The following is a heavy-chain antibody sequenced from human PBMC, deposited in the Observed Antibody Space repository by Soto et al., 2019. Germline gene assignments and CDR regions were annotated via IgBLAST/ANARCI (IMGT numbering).Heavy chain of an antibody. D-gene: IGHD2-8*01. CDR1: GFTFSSYA. J-gene: IGHJ1*01. CDR3: AKDSPNQVESWYFQH. Sequence: GSLRLSCAASGFTFSSYAMSLVRQAPGKGLEWVSAISGSGGSTYYADSVKGRFTISRDNSKNTLYLQMNSLRAEDTAVYYCAKDSPNQVESWYFQHWGQGTLVTVSS. CDR2: ISGSGGST. V-gene: IGHV3-23*01.